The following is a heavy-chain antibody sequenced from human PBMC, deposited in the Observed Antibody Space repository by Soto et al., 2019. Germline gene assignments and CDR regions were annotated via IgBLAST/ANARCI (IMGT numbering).Heavy chain of an antibody. Sequence: GESLKISCQGSGYSFANYWIAWVRQMPGKGLEWVVVIYPGASDTRYSPSFRGQVTISADKSISHVYLQWSSLKASDTAMYYCARNRLRQYYYGMDVGGQGTTVTVSS. CDR3: ARNRLRQYYYGMDV. CDR1: GYSFANYW. CDR2: IYPGASDT. J-gene: IGHJ6*02. V-gene: IGHV5-51*01. D-gene: IGHD3-10*01.